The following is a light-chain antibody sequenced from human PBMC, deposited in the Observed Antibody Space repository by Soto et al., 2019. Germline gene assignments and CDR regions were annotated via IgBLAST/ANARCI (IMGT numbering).Light chain of an antibody. CDR3: QQYGSAPWT. Sequence: EIVLTQSPATLSLSPGERATLSCRASQSVSSSLAWYQQRPGQAPRLLIYGAATRAPGTPGRFSGSGSGTDFTLTISRLEPEDFAVYYCQQYGSAPWTFGQGTKVDIK. CDR1: QSVSSS. CDR2: GAA. J-gene: IGKJ1*01. V-gene: IGKV3-20*01.